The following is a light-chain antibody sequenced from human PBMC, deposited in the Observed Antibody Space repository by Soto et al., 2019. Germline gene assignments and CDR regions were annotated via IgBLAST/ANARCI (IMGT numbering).Light chain of an antibody. V-gene: IGLV2-14*01. J-gene: IGLJ3*02. CDR3: SSYTTTDTLWV. CDR2: EVT. CDR1: SSDVGAYNY. Sequence: QSALTQPASVSGSPGQSITISCTGTSSDVGAYNYVSWYQQHPGKAPKLIISEVTDRPSGVSDRLSGSKSGNTASLTISGLRAEDEADYFCSSYTTTDTLWVFGGGTKVTVL.